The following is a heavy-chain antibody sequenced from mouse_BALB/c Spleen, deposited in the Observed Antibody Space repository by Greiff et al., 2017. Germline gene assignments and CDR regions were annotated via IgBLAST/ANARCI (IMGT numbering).Heavy chain of an antibody. CDR3: AGDYDEGFAY. D-gene: IGHD2-4*01. CDR2: IYPGNVNT. Sequence: VKVVESGPELVKPGASVRISCKASGYTFTSYYIHWVKQRPGQGLEWIGWIYPGNVNTKYNEKFKGKATLTADKSSSTAYMQLSSLTSEDSAVYFCAGDYDEGFAYWGQGTLVTVSA. V-gene: IGHV1S56*01. CDR1: GYTFTSYY. J-gene: IGHJ3*01.